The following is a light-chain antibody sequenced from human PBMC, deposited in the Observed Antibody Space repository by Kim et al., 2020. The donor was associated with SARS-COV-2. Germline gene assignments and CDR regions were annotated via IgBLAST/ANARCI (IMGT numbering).Light chain of an antibody. CDR1: QSVSNY. V-gene: IGKV3-11*01. CDR3: QQRANWPPLT. J-gene: IGKJ4*01. Sequence: SPGERATLCCRASQSVSNYLAWYQQKPGQAPRLLVYDASTRATGIPARFSGNGSGTDFTLTISSLEPEDFAVYYCQQRANWPPLTFGGGTKVDIK. CDR2: DAS.